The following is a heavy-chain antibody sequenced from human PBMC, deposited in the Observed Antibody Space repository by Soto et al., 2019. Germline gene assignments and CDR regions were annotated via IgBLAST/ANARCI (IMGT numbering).Heavy chain of an antibody. J-gene: IGHJ4*02. D-gene: IGHD2-2*01. Sequence: PGGSLRLSCAASGFTFSSYAMSWVRQAPGKGLEWVSAISGSGGSTYYADSVKGRFTISRDNSKNTLYLQMNSLRAEDTAVYYCVKDGCSSTSCYPFDYWGQGNLVPVSS. CDR2: ISGSGGST. CDR3: VKDGCSSTSCYPFDY. V-gene: IGHV3-23*01. CDR1: GFTFSSYA.